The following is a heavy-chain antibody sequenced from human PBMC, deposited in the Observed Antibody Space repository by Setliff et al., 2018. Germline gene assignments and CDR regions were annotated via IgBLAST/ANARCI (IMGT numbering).Heavy chain of an antibody. CDR3: ARGPPYYDILTDFDYCYYGMDV. V-gene: IGHV4-59*01. D-gene: IGHD3-9*01. J-gene: IGHJ6*02. CDR2: IYYSGST. CDR1: GGSISSYY. Sequence: SETLSLTCTVSGGSISSYYWSWIRQPPGKGLEWIGYIYYSGSTNYNPSLKSRVTISVDTSKNQFSLRLSSVTAADTAVYYCARGPPYYDILTDFDYCYYGMDVWGQGTTVTVSS.